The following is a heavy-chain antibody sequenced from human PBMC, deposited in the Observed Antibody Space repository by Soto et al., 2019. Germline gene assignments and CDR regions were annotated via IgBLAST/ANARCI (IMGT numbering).Heavy chain of an antibody. CDR3: ARDIGAAAATIFDY. CDR1: GGSISSYY. CDR2: IYTSGST. J-gene: IGHJ4*02. V-gene: IGHV4-4*07. D-gene: IGHD6-13*01. Sequence: SETLSLTCTVSGGSISSYYWSWIRQPAGKGLEWIGRIYTSGSTNYNPSLKGRVTMSVDTSKNQFSLKLSSVTAADTAVYYCARDIGAAAATIFDYWGQGILVTVSS.